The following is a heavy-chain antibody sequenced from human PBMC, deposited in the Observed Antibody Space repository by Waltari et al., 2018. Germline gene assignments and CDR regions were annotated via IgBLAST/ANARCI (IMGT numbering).Heavy chain of an antibody. Sequence: QVQLQASGPGLVKPSETLYLTCPVSGGSFRGSYWSWIRQPAGKGLEWIGRIYSGGSTDYNPSLKSRPTMSVDTSKNQFSLKLSSVTAADTAVYYCARGPGRESREAFDYWGQGTLVTVSS. CDR1: GGSFRGSY. J-gene: IGHJ4*02. CDR2: IYSGGST. V-gene: IGHV4-4*07. CDR3: ARGPGRESREAFDY. D-gene: IGHD3-10*01.